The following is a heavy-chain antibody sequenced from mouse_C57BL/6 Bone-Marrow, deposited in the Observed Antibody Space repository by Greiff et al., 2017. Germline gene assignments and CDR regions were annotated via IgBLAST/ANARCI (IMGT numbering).Heavy chain of an antibody. CDR3: ARSRLGLYYFDY. V-gene: IGHV1-80*01. CDR1: GYAFSSYW. CDR2: IYPGDGDT. D-gene: IGHD4-1*01. Sequence: VQLQQSGAELVKPGASVKISCKASGYAFSSYWMNWVKQRPGKGLEWIGQIYPGDGDTNYNGKFKGKATLTADKSSSTAYMQLSSLTSEDSAVYFCARSRLGLYYFDYWGQGTTLTVSS. J-gene: IGHJ2*01.